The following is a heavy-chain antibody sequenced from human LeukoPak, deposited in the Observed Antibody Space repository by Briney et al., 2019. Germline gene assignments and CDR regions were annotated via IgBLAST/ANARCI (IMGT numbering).Heavy chain of an antibody. CDR1: GGSISSSSYY. J-gene: IGHJ5*02. D-gene: IGHD3-10*01. Sequence: TSETLSLTCTVSGGSISSSSYYWGWIRQPPGKGLEWIGSIYYSGSTYYNPSLKSRVTISVDTSKNQFSLKLSSVTAADTAVYYCARWWITMVRGVRNWFDAWGQGTLVTVSS. V-gene: IGHV4-39*01. CDR2: IYYSGST. CDR3: ARWWITMVRGVRNWFDA.